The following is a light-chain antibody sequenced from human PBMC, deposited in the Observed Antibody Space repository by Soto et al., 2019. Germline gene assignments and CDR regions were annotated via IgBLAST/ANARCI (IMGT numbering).Light chain of an antibody. V-gene: IGKV1-17*01. CDR3: LQHNSYPRT. CDR2: AAS. Sequence: DIPMTQSPSSLSASVGDRVTITCRASQGIRNALAWYQQKPGKAPKRLIYAASSLHSGVPSRFSGSGSGTEFTLTISSLQPEDFATYYCLQHNSYPRTFGQGTKVEIK. CDR1: QGIRNA. J-gene: IGKJ1*01.